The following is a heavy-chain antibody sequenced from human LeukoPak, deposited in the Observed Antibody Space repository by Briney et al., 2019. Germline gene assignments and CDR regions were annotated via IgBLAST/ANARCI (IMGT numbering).Heavy chain of an antibody. CDR3: AKSIVTGAAPYSFDS. CDR1: GFTFSSYG. D-gene: IGHD3-16*02. J-gene: IGHJ4*02. Sequence: GGSLRLSCAASGFTFSSYGMSWVGQAPGKGLEWVSASSGNGGSTYYADSVKGRFTISRDNSKNTLYLQMNSLRSEATAVYYCAKSIVTGAAPYSFDSWGQGTLVTVSS. V-gene: IGHV3-23*01. CDR2: SSGNGGST.